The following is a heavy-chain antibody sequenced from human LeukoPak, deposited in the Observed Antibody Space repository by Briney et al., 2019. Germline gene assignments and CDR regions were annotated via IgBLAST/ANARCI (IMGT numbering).Heavy chain of an antibody. CDR3: AKGQGYTFSPYYFNH. D-gene: IGHD6-13*01. CDR1: GFTFDDYA. CDR2: ISWNSGTI. J-gene: IGHJ4*02. Sequence: GGSLRLSCAASGFTFDDYAMHWVRQAPGKGLEWVSGISWNSGTIGYADSVKGRFTISRDNAKNSLYLQMNSLRAEDMALYYCAKGQGYTFSPYYFNHWGQGTLVTVSS. V-gene: IGHV3-9*03.